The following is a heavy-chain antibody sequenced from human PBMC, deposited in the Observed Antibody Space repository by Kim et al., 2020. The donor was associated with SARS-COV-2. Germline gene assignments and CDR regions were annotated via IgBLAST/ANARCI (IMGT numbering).Heavy chain of an antibody. V-gene: IGHV3-30*18. CDR2: ISYDGSNK. Sequence: GGSLRLSCAASGFTFSSYGMHWVRQAPGKGLEWVAVISYDGSNKYYADSVKGRFTISRDNSKNTLYLQMNSLRAEDTAVYYCAKAPEVPAAMEGVGFDYWGQGTLVTVSS. D-gene: IGHD2-2*01. CDR3: AKAPEVPAAMEGVGFDY. CDR1: GFTFSSYG. J-gene: IGHJ4*02.